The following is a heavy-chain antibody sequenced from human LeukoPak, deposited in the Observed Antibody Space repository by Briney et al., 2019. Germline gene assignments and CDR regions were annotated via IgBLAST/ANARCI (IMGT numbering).Heavy chain of an antibody. Sequence: ASVKVSCKASGGTFSSYAISWVRQAPGQGLEWMGGNIPIFGTANYAQKFQGRVTITADESTSTAYMELRSLRSDDTAVYYCARVLLLWFGESGLYYFDYWGQGTLVTVSS. V-gene: IGHV1-69*13. CDR1: GGTFSSYA. J-gene: IGHJ4*02. D-gene: IGHD3-10*01. CDR3: ARVLLLWFGESGLYYFDY. CDR2: NIPIFGTA.